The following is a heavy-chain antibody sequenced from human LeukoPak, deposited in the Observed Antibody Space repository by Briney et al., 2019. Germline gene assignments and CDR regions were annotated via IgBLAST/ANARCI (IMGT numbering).Heavy chain of an antibody. J-gene: IGHJ6*03. Sequence: SETLSLTCTVSGGSISSYYWSWIRQPAGKGLEWIGRIYTSGSTNYNPSLKGRVTMSVDTSKNQFSLKLSSVTAADTAVYYCARGNRKYQAPKGGYYYYMDVWGKGTTVTVSS. CDR3: ARGNRKYQAPKGGYYYYMDV. V-gene: IGHV4-4*07. CDR1: GGSISSYY. D-gene: IGHD2-2*01. CDR2: IYTSGST.